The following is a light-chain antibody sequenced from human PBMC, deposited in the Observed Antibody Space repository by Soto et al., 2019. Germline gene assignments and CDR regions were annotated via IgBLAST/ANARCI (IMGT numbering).Light chain of an antibody. CDR2: DAS. CDR3: QQYNSYPIT. CDR1: QSISSW. V-gene: IGKV1-5*01. Sequence: IQMTQTTSSLSASLGDRVTITCRASQSISSWLAWYQQKPGKAPKLLIYDASSLESGVPSRFSGSGSGTEFTLTISSLQPDDFATYYCQQYNSYPITFGQGTRLEI. J-gene: IGKJ5*01.